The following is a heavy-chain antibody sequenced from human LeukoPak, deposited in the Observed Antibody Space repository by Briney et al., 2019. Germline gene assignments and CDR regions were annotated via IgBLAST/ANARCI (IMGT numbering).Heavy chain of an antibody. V-gene: IGHV1-18*01. CDR1: GYTFTSYG. Sequence: ASVKVSCKASGYTFTSYGINWVRQAPGQGLEWMGWISVYNGNTNYAQKLQGRVTMTTDTSTSTAYMELRSLRSDDTAVYYCARHKLAYCGGDCYSDYWGQGTLVTVSS. J-gene: IGHJ4*02. CDR3: ARHKLAYCGGDCYSDY. CDR2: ISVYNGNT. D-gene: IGHD2-21*02.